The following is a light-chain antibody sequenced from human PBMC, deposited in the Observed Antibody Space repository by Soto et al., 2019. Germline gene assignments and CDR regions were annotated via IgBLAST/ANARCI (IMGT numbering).Light chain of an antibody. CDR1: SSNIGSNY. V-gene: IGLV1-47*01. CDR3: AAWDDSLSAVV. Sequence: SVLTQPPSASGTPGQRVTISCSGSSSNIGSNYVYWYQQFPGSAPKLLIYRNDQRPSGVPDRFSGSKFGTSASLAISGPRSEDEADYYCAAWDDSLSAVVFGGGTKLTVL. CDR2: RND. J-gene: IGLJ2*01.